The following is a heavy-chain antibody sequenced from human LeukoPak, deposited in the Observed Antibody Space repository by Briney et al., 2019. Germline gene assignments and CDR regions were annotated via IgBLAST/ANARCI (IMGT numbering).Heavy chain of an antibody. CDR3: ASEGGRGSSSSDYFDS. Sequence: GGSLRLSCAASGFTFRSYTMNWVRQAPGKGLEWVSSISSNAAYIYYADSLRDRLTISRDNAGNSLFLQMNSLRPEDTAVYYCASEGGRGSSSSDYFDSWGQGTLVTVSS. J-gene: IGHJ4*02. CDR1: GFTFRSYT. D-gene: IGHD6-6*01. CDR2: ISSNAAYI. V-gene: IGHV3-21*01.